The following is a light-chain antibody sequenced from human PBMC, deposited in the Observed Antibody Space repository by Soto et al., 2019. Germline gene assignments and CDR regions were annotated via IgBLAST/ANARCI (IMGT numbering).Light chain of an antibody. Sequence: QSALTQPRSVSGSPGQSVTISCTGTSSDVGGYNCVSWYQQHPGKAPKFMIYDVSQRPSGVPDRFSGSKSGNTASLTISGLQAEDEADYYCCSYAGSSTVGVFGGGTKVTVL. V-gene: IGLV2-11*01. CDR1: SSDVGGYNC. J-gene: IGLJ2*01. CDR3: CSYAGSSTVGV. CDR2: DVS.